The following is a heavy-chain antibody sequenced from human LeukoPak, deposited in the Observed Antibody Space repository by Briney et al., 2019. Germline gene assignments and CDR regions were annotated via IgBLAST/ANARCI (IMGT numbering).Heavy chain of an antibody. V-gene: IGHV3-23*01. J-gene: IGHJ4*02. CDR1: GFTFSSYA. CDR2: ISGSGGST. CDR3: AKAPGYCSGGTCYDD. D-gene: IGHD2-15*01. Sequence: GGSLRXSCAASGFTFSSYAMSWVXQAPGKGLEWVSVISGSGGSTYNADSVKGRFTISRDNSKNKLYLQMKSLRADDTAVYHCAKAPGYCSGGTCYDDWGQGSLVTVSS.